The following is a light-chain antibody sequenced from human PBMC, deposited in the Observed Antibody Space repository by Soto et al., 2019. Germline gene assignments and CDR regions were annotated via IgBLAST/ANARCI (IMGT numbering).Light chain of an antibody. CDR2: AAS. CDR1: QSISTY. CDR3: QQTHSPLFT. Sequence: DIQMTQSPSSLSASVGDRVTITCRASQSISTYLNWYQQKPGKAPKFLIYAASTLHSGVTSRFSGSGSGTDFTLTISSLQPEDSATYYCQQTHSPLFTFGPGTKVDIK. J-gene: IGKJ3*01. V-gene: IGKV1-39*01.